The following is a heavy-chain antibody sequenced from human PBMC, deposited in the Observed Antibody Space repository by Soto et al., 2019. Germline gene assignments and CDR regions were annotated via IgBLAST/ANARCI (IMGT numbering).Heavy chain of an antibody. Sequence: PGGSLRLSCAASGFSFSTYSMNWVRQAPGKGLEWVSSISSRGDTYYADSVKGRFTISRDNAKNSVSLQMDSLRAEDAAVYYCAREETAWPLAYGLDVWGQGTTVTV. V-gene: IGHV3-21*01. CDR3: AREETAWPLAYGLDV. CDR1: GFSFSTYS. D-gene: IGHD2-21*02. CDR2: ISSRGDT. J-gene: IGHJ6*02.